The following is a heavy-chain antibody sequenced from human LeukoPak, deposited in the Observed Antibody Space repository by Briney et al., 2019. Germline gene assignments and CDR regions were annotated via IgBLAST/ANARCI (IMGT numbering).Heavy chain of an antibody. D-gene: IGHD6-13*01. CDR3: AAAPGTGYYYYYYIDV. V-gene: IGHV3-48*01. CDR1: GFTFSSYS. CDR2: ISSSSSTI. Sequence: GGSLRLSCAASGFTFSSYSMNWVRQAPGKGLEWVSYISSSSSTIYYADSVKGRFTISRDNSKNTLYLQMNSLRPEDTAVYYCAAAPGTGYYYYYYIDVWGKGTTVTVSS. J-gene: IGHJ6*03.